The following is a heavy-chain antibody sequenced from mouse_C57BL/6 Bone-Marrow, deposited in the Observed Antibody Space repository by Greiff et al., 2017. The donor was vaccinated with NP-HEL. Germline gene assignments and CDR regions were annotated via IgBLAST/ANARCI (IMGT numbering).Heavy chain of an antibody. CDR1: GFTFSSYG. J-gene: IGHJ1*03. CDR2: ISSGGSYT. D-gene: IGHD3-3*01. CDR3: AGDRWGDMYFDV. Sequence: EVMLVESGGDLVKPGGSLKLSWAASGFTFSSYGMSWVRQTPDKRLEWVATISSGGSYTYYPDSVKGRFTISRDNAKNTLYLQMSSLKSEDTAMYYCAGDRWGDMYFDVWGTGTTVTVSS. V-gene: IGHV5-6*01.